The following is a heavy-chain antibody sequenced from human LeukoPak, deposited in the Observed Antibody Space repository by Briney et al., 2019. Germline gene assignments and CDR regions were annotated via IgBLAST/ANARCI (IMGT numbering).Heavy chain of an antibody. Sequence: GGSLRLSCAASGFTFSTYSMNWVRQAPGKGLEWVSCISSGSSYIYYADSVKGRFTISRDNAKNSLYLQMNSLRAEDTAVYYCARSMYSSWYYFDYWGQGTLVTVSS. V-gene: IGHV3-21*01. CDR1: GFTFSTYS. D-gene: IGHD6-6*01. J-gene: IGHJ4*02. CDR2: ISSGSSYI. CDR3: ARSMYSSWYYFDY.